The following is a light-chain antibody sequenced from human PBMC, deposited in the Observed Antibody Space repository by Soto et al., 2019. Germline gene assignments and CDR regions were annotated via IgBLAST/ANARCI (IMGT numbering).Light chain of an antibody. J-gene: IGKJ1*01. CDR2: ATS. Sequence: DIEMTQSPSSLSASVGARVTITCRASQSISSYLNWFQQKPGKAPKVLIYATSGLQSGVPSRFSGSGSGTDFTLTISSLQPEDFTTYYWQQSYTTPWTFGQGTKVDIK. CDR1: QSISSY. V-gene: IGKV1-39*01. CDR3: QQSYTTPWT.